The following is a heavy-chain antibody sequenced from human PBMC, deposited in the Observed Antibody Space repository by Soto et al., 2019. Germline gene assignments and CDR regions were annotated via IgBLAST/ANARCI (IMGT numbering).Heavy chain of an antibody. D-gene: IGHD3-3*01. CDR1: GGSIISGGYY. CDR3: ARGPSITIFGVVIRLMDV. CDR2: IYYSGST. Sequence: SETLSLTCTVSGGSIISGGYYWSWIRQHPGKGLEWIGYIYYSGSTYYNPSLKSRVTISVDTSKNQFSLKLSSVTAADTAVYYCARGPSITIFGVVIRLMDVWGQGTTVTVS. J-gene: IGHJ6*02. V-gene: IGHV4-31*03.